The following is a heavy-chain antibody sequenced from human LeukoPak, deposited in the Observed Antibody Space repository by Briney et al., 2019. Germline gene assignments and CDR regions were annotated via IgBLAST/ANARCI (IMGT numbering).Heavy chain of an antibody. CDR3: ARVQPPPTVVTPRYYYYGMDV. CDR2: ISSNGGST. D-gene: IGHD4-23*01. V-gene: IGHV3-64D*06. Sequence: GGSLRLSCSASGFTFSSYAMHWVRQAPGKGLEYVSAISSNGGSTYYADSVKGRFTISRDNSKNTLYLQMSSLRAEDTAVYYCARVQPPPTVVTPRYYYYGMDVWGQGTTVTVSS. CDR1: GFTFSSYA. J-gene: IGHJ6*02.